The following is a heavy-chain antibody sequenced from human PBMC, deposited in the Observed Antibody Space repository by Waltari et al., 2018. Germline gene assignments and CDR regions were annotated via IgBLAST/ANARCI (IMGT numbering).Heavy chain of an antibody. CDR1: GYSISSGYY. CDR2: IYHSGST. V-gene: IGHV4-38-2*01. CDR3: ARQGLTIHWFDP. Sequence: QVQLQESGPGLVKPSETLSLTCAVSGYSISSGYYWGWIRQPPGKGLEWIGSIYHSGSTYYNPSLKSRVTISVDTSKNQFSLKLSSVTAADTAVYYCARQGLTIHWFDPWGQGTLVTVSS. D-gene: IGHD2-21*01. J-gene: IGHJ5*02.